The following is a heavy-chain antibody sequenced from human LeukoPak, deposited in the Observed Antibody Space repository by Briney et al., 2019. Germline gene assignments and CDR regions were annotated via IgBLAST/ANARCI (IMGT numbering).Heavy chain of an antibody. V-gene: IGHV3-7*01. CDR2: IKQDGSEK. CDR3: AREGFYYFDF. CDR1: GFTYSSYW. Sequence: PGGSLRLSCAASGFTYSSYWMNWVRQAPGKGLEWLANIKQDGSEKTYVDSVKGRFTIFRDNAKNLLYLQMNSLRAEDTAVYYCAREGFYYFDFWGQGALVTVAS. J-gene: IGHJ4*01.